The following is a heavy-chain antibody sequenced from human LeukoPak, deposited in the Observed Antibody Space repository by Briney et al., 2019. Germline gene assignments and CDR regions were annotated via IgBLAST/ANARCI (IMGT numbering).Heavy chain of an antibody. CDR3: ARNSALDY. CDR1: GFTFSSYD. V-gene: IGHV3-33*01. CDR2: MWSDGSNK. Sequence: GGSLRLSCAASGFTFSSYDMNWVRQAPGKGLEWVAVMWSDGSNKYHADSVKGRFIISRDKSNNTLYLQMNSLRAEDTAVYYFARNSALDYWGQGTLVTVPS. J-gene: IGHJ4*02. D-gene: IGHD2/OR15-2a*01.